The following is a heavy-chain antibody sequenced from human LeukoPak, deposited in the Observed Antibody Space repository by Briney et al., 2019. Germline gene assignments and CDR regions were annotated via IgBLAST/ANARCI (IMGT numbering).Heavy chain of an antibody. Sequence: SETLSLTCTVSGGSISSSSYYWGWIRRPPWKGLEWIGSIYYSGSTYYNPSLKSRVTISVDTSKNQFSLKLSSVTAADTAVYYCASLVAGFDAFDIWGQGTMVTVSS. CDR3: ASLVAGFDAFDI. D-gene: IGHD6-19*01. J-gene: IGHJ3*02. V-gene: IGHV4-39*01. CDR1: GGSISSSSYY. CDR2: IYYSGST.